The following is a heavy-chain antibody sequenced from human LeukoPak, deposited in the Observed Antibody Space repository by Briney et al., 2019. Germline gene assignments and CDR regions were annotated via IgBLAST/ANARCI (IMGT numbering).Heavy chain of an antibody. D-gene: IGHD4-17*01. CDR1: GYTFTSYY. CDR3: ARSEDGGTVTPSDYYYYGMDG. Sequence: ASVKVSCKASGYTFTSYYMHWVRQAPGQGLEWMGLINPSSGSTSYAQKFQGRVTMTRDTSTSTVYMELSSLRSEDTAVYYCARSEDGGTVTPSDYYYYGMDGWGQGTTVTV. V-gene: IGHV1-46*01. CDR2: INPSSGST. J-gene: IGHJ6*02.